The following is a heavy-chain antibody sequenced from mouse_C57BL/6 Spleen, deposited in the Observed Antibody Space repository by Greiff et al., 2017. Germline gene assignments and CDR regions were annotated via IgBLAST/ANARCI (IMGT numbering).Heavy chain of an antibody. V-gene: IGHV1-53*01. J-gene: IGHJ1*03. D-gene: IGHD2-5*01. Sequence: QVQLQQPGTELVKPGASVKLSCKASGYTFTSYWMHWVKQRPGQGLEWIGNINPSNGGTNYNEKLKSKATLTVDKSASTAYMQLSSLTSEDSAVYYCARVDYSNYDWYFDVWGTGTTVTVSS. CDR3: ARVDYSNYDWYFDV. CDR1: GYTFTSYW. CDR2: INPSNGGT.